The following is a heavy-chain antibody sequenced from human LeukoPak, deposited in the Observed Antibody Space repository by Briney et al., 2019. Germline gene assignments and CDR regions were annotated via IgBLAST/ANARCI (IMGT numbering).Heavy chain of an antibody. Sequence: ASVKVSCKASGGTFSSYAISWVRQAPGQGLEWMGVIIPIFGTANYAQKFQGRVTITADESTSTAYIGLSSLRSEDTAVYYCASDLSAAVVQLWGQGTLVTVSS. V-gene: IGHV1-69*13. CDR1: GGTFSSYA. D-gene: IGHD6-19*01. J-gene: IGHJ4*02. CDR2: IIPIFGTA. CDR3: ASDLSAAVVQL.